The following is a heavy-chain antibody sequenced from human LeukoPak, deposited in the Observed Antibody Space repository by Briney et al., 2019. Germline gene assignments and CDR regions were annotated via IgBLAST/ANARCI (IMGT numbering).Heavy chain of an antibody. Sequence: GGPLSLSCAASGFPHRSYWMSGLRQAPRKEGPGVASVNQDGCEKYYVHSLKGRFTIFRDNAKNSLYLLMTSLRAEDTAVYYCAREGCSGGRCFHNWFYPWGQGTLVTVSS. J-gene: IGHJ5*02. CDR2: VNQDGCEK. CDR1: GFPHRSYW. V-gene: IGHV3-7*01. D-gene: IGHD2-15*01. CDR3: AREGCSGGRCFHNWFYP.